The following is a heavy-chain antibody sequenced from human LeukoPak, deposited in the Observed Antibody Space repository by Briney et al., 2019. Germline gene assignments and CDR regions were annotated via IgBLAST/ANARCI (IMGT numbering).Heavy chain of an antibody. CDR1: GFTFSSYD. CDR3: AKDSTMSYFDY. D-gene: IGHD3-22*01. V-gene: IGHV3-30*18. J-gene: IGHJ4*02. CDR2: ISYDGSNK. Sequence: PGRSLRLSCAASGFTFSSYDMHWVRQAPGKGLEWVAVISYDGSNKYYADSVKGRFTISRDNSKNTLYLQMNSLRAEDTAVYYCAKDSTMSYFDYWGQGTLVTVSS.